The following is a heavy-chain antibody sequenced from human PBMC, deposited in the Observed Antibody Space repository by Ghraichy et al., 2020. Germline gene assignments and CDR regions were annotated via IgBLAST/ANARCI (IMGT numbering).Heavy chain of an antibody. CDR3: ARGPLGVRGVISY. Sequence: SQTLSLTCAVYGGSFSGYYWSWIRQPPGKGLEWIGEINHSGSTNYNPSLKSRVTISVDTSKNQFSLKLSSVTAADTAVYYCARGPLGVRGVISYWGQGTLVTVSS. CDR1: GGSFSGYY. CDR2: INHSGST. J-gene: IGHJ4*02. D-gene: IGHD3-10*01. V-gene: IGHV4-34*01.